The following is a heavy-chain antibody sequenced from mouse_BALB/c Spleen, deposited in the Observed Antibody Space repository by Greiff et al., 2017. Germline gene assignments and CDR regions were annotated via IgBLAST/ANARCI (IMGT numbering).Heavy chain of an antibody. CDR1: GYSFTGYF. V-gene: IGHV1-20*02. CDR2: INPYNGDT. D-gene: IGHD2-2*01. J-gene: IGHJ3*01. CDR3: AREGGYSPLFAY. Sequence: EVKLVESGPELVKPGASVKISCKASGYSFTGYFMNWVMQSHGKSLEWIGRINPYNGDTFYNQKFKGKATLTVDKSSSTAHMELRSLASEDSAVYYCAREGGYSPLFAYWGQGTLVTVSA.